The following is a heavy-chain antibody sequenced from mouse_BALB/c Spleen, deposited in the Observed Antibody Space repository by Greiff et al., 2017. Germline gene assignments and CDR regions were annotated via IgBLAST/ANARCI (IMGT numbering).Heavy chain of an antibody. D-gene: IGHD2-2*01. Sequence: QVQLQQSGAELVRPGVSVKLSCKGSGYTFTDYAMHWVKQSHAKSLEWIGVISTYYGDASYNQKFKGKATMTVDKSSSTAYMELARLTSEDSAIYYCAREVTTEMRSWFAYWGQGTLVTVSA. V-gene: IGHV1S137*01. CDR1: GYTFTDYA. CDR3: AREVTTEMRSWFAY. J-gene: IGHJ3*01. CDR2: ISTYYGDA.